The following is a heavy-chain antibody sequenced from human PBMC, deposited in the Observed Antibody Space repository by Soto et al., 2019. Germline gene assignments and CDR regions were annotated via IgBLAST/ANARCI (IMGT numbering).Heavy chain of an antibody. Sequence: SETLSLTCTVSGGCINSGDYYWTWVRQPPEQGLEWIGNIFHSGSTYYTPSLQSRVTISLDTSKNHFSLKLSSVTPADTAVYYCARDRYYGSGTYYNFYSGMDVWGQGTTVTVSS. D-gene: IGHD3-10*01. J-gene: IGHJ6*02. CDR2: IFHSGST. CDR1: GGCINSGDYY. V-gene: IGHV4-30-4*01. CDR3: ARDRYYGSGTYYNFYSGMDV.